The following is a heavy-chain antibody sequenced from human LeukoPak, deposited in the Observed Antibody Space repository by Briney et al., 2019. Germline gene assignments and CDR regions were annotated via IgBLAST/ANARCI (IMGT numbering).Heavy chain of an antibody. D-gene: IGHD3-10*01. Sequence: PSETLSLTCAVYGGSFSGYYWSWIRQPPGKGLEWIGEINHSGSTNYNPSPKSRVTISVDTSKNQFSLKLSSVTAADTAVYYCARGSMVRGVSFDYWGQGTLVTVSS. CDR3: ARGSMVRGVSFDY. CDR2: INHSGST. CDR1: GGSFSGYY. V-gene: IGHV4-34*01. J-gene: IGHJ4*02.